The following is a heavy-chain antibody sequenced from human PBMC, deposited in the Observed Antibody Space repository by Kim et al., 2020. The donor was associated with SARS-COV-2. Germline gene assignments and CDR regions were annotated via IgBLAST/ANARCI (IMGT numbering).Heavy chain of an antibody. D-gene: IGHD4-17*01. Sequence: YAASVKGRFTIARDDSTNTAYLKMNSLKTEDTAVYYCTRVDYGDPNELDYRGQGTLVTVSS. CDR3: TRVDYGDPNELDY. J-gene: IGHJ4*02. V-gene: IGHV3-73*01.